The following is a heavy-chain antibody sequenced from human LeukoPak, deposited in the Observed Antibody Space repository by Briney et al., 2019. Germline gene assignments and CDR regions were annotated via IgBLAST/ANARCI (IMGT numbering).Heavy chain of an antibody. Sequence: SETLSLTCAVYGGSFSSYYWSWIRQPPGKGLEWIGEINHSGSTNYNPSLKSRVTISVDTSKNQFSLKLSSVTAADTAVYYCARGPWFGELLPGYYYDGMDVWGQGTTVTVSS. V-gene: IGHV4-34*01. D-gene: IGHD3-10*01. CDR1: GGSFSSYY. J-gene: IGHJ6*02. CDR2: INHSGST. CDR3: ARGPWFGELLPGYYYDGMDV.